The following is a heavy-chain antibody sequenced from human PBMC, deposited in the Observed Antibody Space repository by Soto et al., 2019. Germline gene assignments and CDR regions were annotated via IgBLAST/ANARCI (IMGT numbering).Heavy chain of an antibody. CDR1: GGTFSSYA. CDR2: IIPIFGTA. V-gene: IGHV1-69*06. CDR3: ARHSGVSGHYYYGMDV. Sequence: QVQLVQSGAEVKKPGSSVKVSCKASGGTFSSYAISWVRQAPGQGLEWMGGIIPIFGTANYAQKFQGRVTIPADKPTSRAYMGLSSLRSEDTAVYYCARHSGVSGHYYYGMDVWGQGTTVTVSS. D-gene: IGHD2-21*01. J-gene: IGHJ6*02.